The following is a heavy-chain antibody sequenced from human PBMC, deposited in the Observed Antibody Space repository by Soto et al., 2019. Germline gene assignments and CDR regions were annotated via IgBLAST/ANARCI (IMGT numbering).Heavy chain of an antibody. CDR2: IYYSGST. J-gene: IGHJ5*02. CDR1: GGSIGSSSSY. CDR3: ARRSGIAAAGTRGASWFDP. V-gene: IGHV4-39*01. Sequence: SETRSLTCTVTGGSIGSSSSYWGWIRQAPGQGLEWIGNIYYSGSTYYNPSLKSRVTISVDTSKNQFSLKLSSVTAADTAVYYCARRSGIAAAGTRGASWFDPWGQGTLVTVS. D-gene: IGHD6-13*01.